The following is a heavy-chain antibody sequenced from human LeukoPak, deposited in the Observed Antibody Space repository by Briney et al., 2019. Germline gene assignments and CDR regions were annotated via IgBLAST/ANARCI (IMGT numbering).Heavy chain of an antibody. V-gene: IGHV3-30-3*01. D-gene: IGHD6-19*01. CDR2: ISYDGSNK. CDR1: GFTFSSYA. J-gene: IGHJ4*02. CDR3: TRASQWLAFDL. Sequence: GGSLRLSCAASGFTFSSYAMHWVRQAPGKGLEWVAVISYDGSNKYYADSVKGRFTISRDNSKNTLYLQMNSLRAEDTAVYYCTRASQWLAFDLWGQGTLVTVSS.